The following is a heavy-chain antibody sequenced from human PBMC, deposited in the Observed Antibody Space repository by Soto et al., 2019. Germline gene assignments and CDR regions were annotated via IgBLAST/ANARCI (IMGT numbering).Heavy chain of an antibody. V-gene: IGHV4-34*01. CDR2: INHSGGT. D-gene: IGHD6-13*01. CDR3: ARTYSSSWSPLEY. CDR1: GGSFSGYY. Sequence: QVQLQQWGAGLLKPSETLSLTCAVYGGSFSGYYWSWIRQPPGKGLEWIGEINHSGGTNYNPSLQSRITISVDTSNNQFSLKLTSVTAADTAVYYCARTYSSSWSPLEYWGQGTLVTVSS. J-gene: IGHJ4*02.